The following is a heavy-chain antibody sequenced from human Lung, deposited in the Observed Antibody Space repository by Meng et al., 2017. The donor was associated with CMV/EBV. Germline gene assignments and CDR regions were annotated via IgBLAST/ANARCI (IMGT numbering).Heavy chain of an antibody. CDR3: SIYCSGGSCYSDAFDI. D-gene: IGHD2-15*01. Sequence: GGSXRLXCAASGFTFSSYGMHWVRQAPGKGLEWVAFIRYDGSNKYYADSVKGRFTISRDNSKNTLYLQMNSLRAEDTAVYYCSIYCSGGSCYSDAFDIWGQGXMVTVSS. CDR2: IRYDGSNK. J-gene: IGHJ3*02. CDR1: GFTFSSYG. V-gene: IGHV3-30*02.